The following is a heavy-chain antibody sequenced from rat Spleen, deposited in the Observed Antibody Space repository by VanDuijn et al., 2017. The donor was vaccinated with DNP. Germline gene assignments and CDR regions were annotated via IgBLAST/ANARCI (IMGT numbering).Heavy chain of an antibody. CDR2: ISTGGGNT. CDR1: GFTFSNYG. Sequence: EVQLVESGGGLVQPGRSMKLSCAASGFTFSNYGMAWVRQAPKKGLEWVASISTGGGNTYYRDSVKGRFTISRNNAKSTLYLQMDSLRSDDTATYYCARHRTIMPYYYAMDAWGQGASVTVSS. CDR3: ARHRTIMPYYYAMDA. V-gene: IGHV5-25*01. D-gene: IGHD1-12*01. J-gene: IGHJ4*01.